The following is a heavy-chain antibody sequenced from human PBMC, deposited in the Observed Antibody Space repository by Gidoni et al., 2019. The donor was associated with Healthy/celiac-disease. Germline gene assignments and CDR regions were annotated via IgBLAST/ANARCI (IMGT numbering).Heavy chain of an antibody. CDR2: IYYSGST. V-gene: IGHV4-59*01. CDR3: ARDGGSSPNWFDP. CDR1: GGSISSYY. Sequence: QVQLQESGPGLVKPSETLSLTCTVSGGSISSYYWSWIRQPPGKGLEWIGYIYYSGSTNYNPSLKSRVTISVDTSKNQFSLKLSSVTAADTAVYYCARDGGSSPNWFDPWGQGTLVTVSS. D-gene: IGHD2-15*01. J-gene: IGHJ5*02.